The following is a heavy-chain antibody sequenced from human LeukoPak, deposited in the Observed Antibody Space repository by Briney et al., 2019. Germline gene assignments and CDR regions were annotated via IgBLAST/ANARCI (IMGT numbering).Heavy chain of an antibody. J-gene: IGHJ5*02. D-gene: IGHD6-13*01. CDR2: INPSGGST. Sequence: ASVKVSCKASGYTFTSYYMHWVRQAPGQGLEWMGIINPSGGSTNYAQKFQGRVTMTRDTSTSTVYMELSSLRSEDTAVYCCARGRTYSRECYVHWFDPWRQGTLVTVSS. CDR1: GYTFTSYY. CDR3: ARGRTYSRECYVHWFDP. V-gene: IGHV1-46*01.